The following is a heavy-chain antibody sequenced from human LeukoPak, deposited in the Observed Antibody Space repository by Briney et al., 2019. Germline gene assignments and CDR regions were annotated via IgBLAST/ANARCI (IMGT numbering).Heavy chain of an antibody. CDR2: ISYDGSNK. V-gene: IGHV3-30*18. Sequence: GGSLRLSCAASGFTFSSYGMHWVRQAPGKGLEWVAVISYDGSNKYYADSVKGRFTISRDNSTNTLYLQMNSLRAEDTAVYYCAKGGAGVGATTIGAFDIWGQGTMVTVSS. CDR3: AKGGAGVGATTIGAFDI. J-gene: IGHJ3*02. D-gene: IGHD1-26*01. CDR1: GFTFSSYG.